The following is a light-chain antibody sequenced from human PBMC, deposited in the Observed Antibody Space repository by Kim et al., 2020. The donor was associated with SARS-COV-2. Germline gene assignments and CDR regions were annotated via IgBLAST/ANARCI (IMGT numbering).Light chain of an antibody. Sequence: KKVTISCTRRRASIASTYVQWYQQRPDSAPTTFISEDNQRPSGVPDRFSGSVDESSDSASLTISGLRPEDEADYYCQSYDTRSHEVFGGGTQLTVL. CDR2: EDN. V-gene: IGLV6-57*03. J-gene: IGLJ3*02. CDR3: QSYDTRSHEV. CDR1: RASIASTY.